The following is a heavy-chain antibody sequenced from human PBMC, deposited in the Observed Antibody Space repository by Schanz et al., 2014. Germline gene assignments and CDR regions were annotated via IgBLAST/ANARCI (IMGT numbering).Heavy chain of an antibody. CDR1: GFTFSSYG. CDR3: ARGGATRFDY. CDR2: IWYDGNNK. Sequence: QVQLVESGGGVVQPGRSLRLSCAASGFTFSSYGMHWVRQAPGKGLEWVAVIWYDGNNKFYADSVKGRFIISRDNSKNTLDLQMNSLRDEDTAVYYCARGGATRFDYWGQGTLVTVSS. J-gene: IGHJ4*02. V-gene: IGHV3-33*01. D-gene: IGHD1-26*01.